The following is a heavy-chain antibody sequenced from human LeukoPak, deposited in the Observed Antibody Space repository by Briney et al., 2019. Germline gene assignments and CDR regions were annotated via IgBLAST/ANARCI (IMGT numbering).Heavy chain of an antibody. CDR1: GVSFSSYY. J-gene: IGHJ4*02. D-gene: IGHD5-18*01. CDR3: ASQRGYTYGFDN. V-gene: IGHV4-4*09. CDR2: IYASGNP. Sequence: PSETLSLTCTVSGVSFSSYYRAWIRQPPGKGLEWIGHIYASGNPTYNPSLKSRFTISVDPSKNQVSLKVTSVTTADTAIYYCASQRGYTYGFDNWGQGTPVTVSS.